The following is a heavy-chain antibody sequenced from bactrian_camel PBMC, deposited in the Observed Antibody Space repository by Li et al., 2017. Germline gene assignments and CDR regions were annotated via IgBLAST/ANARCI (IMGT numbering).Heavy chain of an antibody. CDR2: LRTSSGAT. J-gene: IGHJ4*01. Sequence: HVQLVESGGGSVQAGGSLRLSCVVSGNTGSLNSMAWFRQGPGKQREGVATLRTSSGATNYANSAKGGFTISQDNAKNTLYLRMNSLKPEDTAMYYCAADPVGMGDCYSGAANWGQGTQVTVS. D-gene: IGHD3*01. CDR3: AADPVGMGDCYSGAAN. V-gene: IGHV3S53*01. CDR1: GNTGSLNS.